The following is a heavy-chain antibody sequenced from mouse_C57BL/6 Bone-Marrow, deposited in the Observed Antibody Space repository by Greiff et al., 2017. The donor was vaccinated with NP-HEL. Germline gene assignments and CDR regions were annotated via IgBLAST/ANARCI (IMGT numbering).Heavy chain of an antibody. Sequence: DVKLQESGAELVRPGASVKLSCTASGFNIKDDYMHWVKQRPEQGLEWIGWIDPENGYTEYASKFQGKATITADTSSNTAYLQLSSLTSEDTAVYYCTTWITTVVATDFDYWGQGTTLTVSS. CDR2: IDPENGYT. J-gene: IGHJ2*01. CDR3: TTWITTVVATDFDY. CDR1: GFNIKDDY. D-gene: IGHD1-1*01. V-gene: IGHV14-4*01.